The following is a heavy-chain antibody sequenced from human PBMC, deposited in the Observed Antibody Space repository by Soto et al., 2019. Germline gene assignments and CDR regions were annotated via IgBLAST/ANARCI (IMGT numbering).Heavy chain of an antibody. Sequence: GQWVQSGAEVKKPGSSGKFSCRAPGGTFSSFPIGWGEQALGQGLGWMGGIIPSFGTANYAQKFQGRVTITADKSTSTAYMELSSLRSEDTAVYYCARGGCGYDCYYFDYWGQGTLVTVSS. CDR1: GGTFSSFP. CDR3: ARGGCGYDCYYFDY. D-gene: IGHD5-12*01. J-gene: IGHJ4*02. CDR2: IIPSFGTA. V-gene: IGHV1-69*06.